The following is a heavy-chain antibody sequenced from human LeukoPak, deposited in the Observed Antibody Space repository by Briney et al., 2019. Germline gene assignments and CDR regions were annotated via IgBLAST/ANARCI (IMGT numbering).Heavy chain of an antibody. J-gene: IGHJ4*02. CDR3: ATTLRGGKFDY. Sequence: GGSLRLSCAASGLNVSSNYMTWVRQAPGKGLEWVSVMYRGGSTYYADSVKGRFTISRHNSRDTMYLQMNSLRTDDTAVYYCATTLRGGKFDYWGQGTLVTVS. CDR1: GLNVSSNY. CDR2: MYRGGST. V-gene: IGHV3-53*04. D-gene: IGHD4-23*01.